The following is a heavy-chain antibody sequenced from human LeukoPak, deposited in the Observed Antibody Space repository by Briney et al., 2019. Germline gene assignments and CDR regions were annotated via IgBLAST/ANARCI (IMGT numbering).Heavy chain of an antibody. CDR1: GFTFSSYS. CDR3: AKDIGSSGHGTFDY. V-gene: IGHV3-48*04. J-gene: IGHJ4*02. Sequence: GGSLRLSCAASGFTFSSYSMNWVRQAPGKGLEWVSYISSSSSTIYYADSVKGRFTISRDNAKNSLYLQMNSLRAEDTALYYCAKDIGSSGHGTFDYWGQGTLVTVSS. D-gene: IGHD6-19*01. CDR2: ISSSSSTI.